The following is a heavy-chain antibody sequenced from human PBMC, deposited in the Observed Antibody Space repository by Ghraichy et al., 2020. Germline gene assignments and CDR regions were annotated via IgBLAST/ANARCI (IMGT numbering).Heavy chain of an antibody. D-gene: IGHD5-18*01. J-gene: IGHJ3*02. CDR1: GFTFSSYA. V-gene: IGHV3-23*01. CDR3: AKGEEDTAMFDAFDI. CDR2: ISGSDGST. Sequence: GESLNISCAASGFTFSSYAMSWVRQAPGKGLEWVSAISGSDGSTYYADSVKGRFTISRDNSKNTLYLQMNSLRAEDTAVYYCAKGEEDTAMFDAFDIWGQGTMVTVSS.